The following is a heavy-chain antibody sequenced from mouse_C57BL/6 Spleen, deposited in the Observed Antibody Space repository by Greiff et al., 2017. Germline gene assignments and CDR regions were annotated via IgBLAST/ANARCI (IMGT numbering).Heavy chain of an antibody. Sequence: EVKLMESGGGLVQPGGSLKLSCAASGFTFSDYYMYWVRQTPEKRLEWVAYISNGGGSTYYPDTVQGRFTISRDNAKNTLYLQMSRQKSEDTAMYYCARRLLSLWAMDYWGQGTSVTVSS. J-gene: IGHJ4*01. D-gene: IGHD1-1*01. CDR2: ISNGGGST. CDR3: ARRLLSLWAMDY. CDR1: GFTFSDYY. V-gene: IGHV5-12*01.